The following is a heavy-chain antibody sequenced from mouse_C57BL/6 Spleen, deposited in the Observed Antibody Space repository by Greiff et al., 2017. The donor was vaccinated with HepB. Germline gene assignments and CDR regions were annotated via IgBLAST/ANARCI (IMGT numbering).Heavy chain of an antibody. CDR2: IYPGDGDT. D-gene: IGHD1-1*01. Sequence: LQESGPELVKPGASVKISCKASGYAFSSSWMNWVKQRPGKGLEWIGRIYPGDGDTNYNGKFKGKATLTADKSSSTAYMQLSSLTSEDSAVYFCANYYGSSYGFAYWGQGTLVTVSA. CDR3: ANYYGSSYGFAY. V-gene: IGHV1-82*01. J-gene: IGHJ3*01. CDR1: GYAFSSSW.